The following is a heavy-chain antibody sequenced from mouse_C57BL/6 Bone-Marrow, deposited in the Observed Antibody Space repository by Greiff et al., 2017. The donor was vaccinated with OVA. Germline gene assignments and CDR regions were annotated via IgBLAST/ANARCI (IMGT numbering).Heavy chain of an antibody. V-gene: IGHV5-9-1*02. J-gene: IGHJ4*01. CDR2: ISSGGDYI. Sequence: EVMLVESGEGLVKPGGSLKLSCAASGFTFSSYAMSWVRQTPETRLEWVAYISSGGDYIYYADTVTGRFTISRDNARNTLYLQMSSLKSEDTAMYYCTRDPSDYAMDDWGQGTSVTVSS. CDR3: TRDPSDYAMDD. CDR1: GFTFSSYA.